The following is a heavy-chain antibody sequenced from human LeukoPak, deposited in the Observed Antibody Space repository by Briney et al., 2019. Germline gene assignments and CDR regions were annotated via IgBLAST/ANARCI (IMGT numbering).Heavy chain of an antibody. V-gene: IGHV1-2*02. CDR2: INPNSGGT. D-gene: IGHD2-15*01. CDR3: ARLVVVVAAGDY. CDR1: GGTFSSYA. Sequence: GASVKVSCKASGGTFSSYAISWVRQAPGQGLECMGWINPNSGGTNYAQKFQGRVTMTRDMSISTAYMELSRLRSDDTAVYYCARLVVVVAAGDYWGQGTLVTVSS. J-gene: IGHJ4*02.